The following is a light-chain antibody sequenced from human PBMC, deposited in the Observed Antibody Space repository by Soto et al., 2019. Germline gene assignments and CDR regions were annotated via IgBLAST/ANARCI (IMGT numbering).Light chain of an antibody. CDR3: QQAASFPIT. Sequence: DIQMTQSPSTLSVSVVGRFTITFLASQTISSWLAWYQQKPGKAPNLLIYTGSSLQSGVPSRFSGSGSGTDFTLTINSLQPEDFATYYCQQAASFPITFGQGTRLEIK. J-gene: IGKJ5*01. V-gene: IGKV1-12*01. CDR1: QTISSW. CDR2: TGS.